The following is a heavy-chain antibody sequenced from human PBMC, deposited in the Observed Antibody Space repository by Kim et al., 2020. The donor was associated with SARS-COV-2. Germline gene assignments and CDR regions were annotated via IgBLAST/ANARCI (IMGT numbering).Heavy chain of an antibody. CDR3: ARYNRGFYGMDV. V-gene: IGHV6-1*01. J-gene: IGHJ6*02. Sequence: DYARSVRRRIIINPDTSKNQFSLQLNSVTPEDTAVYYCARYNRGFYGMDVWGQGTTVSVSS. D-gene: IGHD1-20*01.